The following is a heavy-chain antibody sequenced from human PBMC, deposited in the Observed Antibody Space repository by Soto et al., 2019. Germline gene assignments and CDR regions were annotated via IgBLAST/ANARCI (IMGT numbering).Heavy chain of an antibody. CDR1: GFTFDDHA. J-gene: IGHJ4*02. D-gene: IGHD3-16*01. Sequence: EVQLVESGGGLVQPGRSLRLSCAASGFTFDDHAMHWVRQVPGKGLEWVSGISWNSGSIGYADSVKGRFTISRDDAKKSLYLQMNRLRVEDTALYFCAKDSGGGVGLFDYWGQGALVTVSS. V-gene: IGHV3-9*01. CDR3: AKDSGGGVGLFDY. CDR2: ISWNSGSI.